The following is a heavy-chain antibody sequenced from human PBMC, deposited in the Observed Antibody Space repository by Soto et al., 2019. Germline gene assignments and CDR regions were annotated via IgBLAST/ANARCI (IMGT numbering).Heavy chain of an antibody. V-gene: IGHV4-30-2*01. J-gene: IGHJ6*02. D-gene: IGHD6-6*01. CDR3: ARGSSSYYDYGMDV. CDR1: GDSISRGGYS. CDR2: IYDSGST. Sequence: SETLSLTCAVSGDSISRGGYSWTWIRQPPGKALEWIGNIYDSGSTSYNPSLKSRITMSVDTSKNQFSLRLTSVTAADTAVYFCARGSSSYYDYGMDVWGQGTTVTVSS.